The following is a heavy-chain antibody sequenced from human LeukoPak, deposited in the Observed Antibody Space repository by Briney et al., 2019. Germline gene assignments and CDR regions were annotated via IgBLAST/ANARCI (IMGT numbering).Heavy chain of an antibody. CDR2: ISSSSSYI. V-gene: IGHV3-21*01. J-gene: IGHJ4*02. D-gene: IGHD3-10*01. CDR3: ARDISSGFGDYYFDY. Sequence: KPGGSLRLSCAASGFTFSSYEMNWVRQAPGKGLEWVSSISSSSSYIYYADSVKGRFTISRDNAKNSLYLQMNSLRAEDTAVYYCARDISSGFGDYYFDYWGQGTLVTVSS. CDR1: GFTFSSYE.